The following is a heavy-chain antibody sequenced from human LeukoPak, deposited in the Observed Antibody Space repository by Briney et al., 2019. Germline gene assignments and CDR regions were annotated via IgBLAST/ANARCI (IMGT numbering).Heavy chain of an antibody. D-gene: IGHD3-3*02. J-gene: IGHJ4*02. CDR1: SGSISSYY. CDR2: IYYSGST. CDR3: ARQRSFLESTDTVDY. Sequence: SETLSLTCTVSSGSISSYYWSWIRQPPGKGLEWIGYIYYSGSTTYNPSLKSRVTISVDTSKNQFSLRLSSVTAADTAVYYCARQRSFLESTDTVDYWGQGTLVTVSS. V-gene: IGHV4-59*08.